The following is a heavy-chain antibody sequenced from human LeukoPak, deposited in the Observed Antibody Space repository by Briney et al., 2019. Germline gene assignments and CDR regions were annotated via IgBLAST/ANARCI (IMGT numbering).Heavy chain of an antibody. Sequence: PGGTLRLSCAASGFMFSSYGMSWVRQAPGKGLEWVSTISGGGSNTYYADSVKGRFTISRDNAKNSLYLQMNSLRAEDTALYYCARDRGNQRGYYYYYMDVWGKGTTVTVSS. CDR1: GFMFSSYG. CDR3: ARDRGNQRGYYYYYMDV. D-gene: IGHD1-14*01. V-gene: IGHV3-21*01. J-gene: IGHJ6*03. CDR2: ISGGGSNT.